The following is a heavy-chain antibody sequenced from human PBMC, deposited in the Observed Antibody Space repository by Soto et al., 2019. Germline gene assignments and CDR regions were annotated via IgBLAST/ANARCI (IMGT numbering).Heavy chain of an antibody. D-gene: IGHD3-9*01. J-gene: IGHJ5*02. V-gene: IGHV3-7*01. CDR3: ARDQPPHYDILIGWVDP. Sequence: EVQLVESGGGLVQPGGSLRLSCAASGFTFSSYWMIWVRQAPGKGLEWVANIKQDGSEKYYVDSVKGRFTISRDNAKNSLYLQMNSLRAEDTAVYYCARDQPPHYDILIGWVDPWGQGTLVTVSS. CDR2: IKQDGSEK. CDR1: GFTFSSYW.